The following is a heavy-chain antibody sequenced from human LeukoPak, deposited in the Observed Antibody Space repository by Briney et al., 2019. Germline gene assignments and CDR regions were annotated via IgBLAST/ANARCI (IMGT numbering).Heavy chain of an antibody. J-gene: IGHJ3*02. CDR3: ARDHYYDSSGSDAFDI. CDR2: IYYSGST. Sequence: SETLSLTCTVSGGSISSSSYYWGWIRQPPGKGLEWIGSIYYSGSTYYNPSLKSRVTISVGTSKNQFSLKLSSVTAADTAVYYCARDHYYDSSGSDAFDIWGQGTMVTVSS. V-gene: IGHV4-39*07. CDR1: GGSISSSSYY. D-gene: IGHD3-22*01.